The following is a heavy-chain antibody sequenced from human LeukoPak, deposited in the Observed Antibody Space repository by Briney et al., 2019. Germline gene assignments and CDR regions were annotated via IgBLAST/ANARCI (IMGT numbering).Heavy chain of an antibody. J-gene: IGHJ3*02. Sequence: PGGSLRLSCAASGFAVSSNYMNWVRQAPGKGLEWVSVVYSGGSTIYADSVKGRFTISRDSSKNTLYLQMNSLRAEDTAVYYCASFTNSAAFDIWGQGTMVTVSS. CDR3: ASFTNSAAFDI. CDR1: GFAVSSNY. D-gene: IGHD4-23*01. V-gene: IGHV3-66*01. CDR2: VYSGGST.